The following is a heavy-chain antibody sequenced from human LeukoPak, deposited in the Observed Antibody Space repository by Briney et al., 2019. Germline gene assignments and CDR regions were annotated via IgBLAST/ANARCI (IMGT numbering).Heavy chain of an antibody. CDR3: AKVGGIQLWLKKPFDY. CDR1: GFTFSNYA. CDR2: IGGGGEST. V-gene: IGHV3-23*01. J-gene: IGHJ4*02. Sequence: PGGSLRLSCAASGFTFSNYAMAWARQAPGKGLEWVSVIGGGGESTYYADSVKGRFTISRDNSKNTLYLQMNSLRAEDTAVYYCAKVGGIQLWLKKPFDYWGQGTLVTVSS. D-gene: IGHD5-18*01.